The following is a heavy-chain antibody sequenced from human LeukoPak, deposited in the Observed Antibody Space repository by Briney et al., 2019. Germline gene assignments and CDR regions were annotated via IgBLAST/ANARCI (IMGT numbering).Heavy chain of an antibody. Sequence: PSETLSLTCAVYGGSFSGYYWSWIRQPPGKGLEWIGEINHSGSTNYNPSLKSRVTISVDTSKNQFSLKLSSVTAADTAVYYCARGFVYYYYYMAVWGKGTTVTVSS. CDR2: INHSGST. V-gene: IGHV4-34*01. J-gene: IGHJ6*03. CDR3: ARGFVYYYYYMAV. CDR1: GGSFSGYY.